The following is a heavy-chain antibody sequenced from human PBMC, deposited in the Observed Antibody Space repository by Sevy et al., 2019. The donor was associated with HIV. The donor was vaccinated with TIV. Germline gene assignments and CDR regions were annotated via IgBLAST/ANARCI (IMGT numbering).Heavy chain of an antibody. CDR1: GLTFSDYY. J-gene: IGHJ4*02. CDR2: ISSSGTTL. V-gene: IGHV3-11*01. Sequence: GGSLRLSCAASGLTFSDYYMSWIRQAPGKGLEWLSYISSSGTTLYSADSVKGRFAISRDNAKNSLYLKMNSLRAEDTAVYFCVGRRYSYTYSWSYHFDYWGQGALVTVSS. D-gene: IGHD5-18*01. CDR3: VGRRYSYTYSWSYHFDY.